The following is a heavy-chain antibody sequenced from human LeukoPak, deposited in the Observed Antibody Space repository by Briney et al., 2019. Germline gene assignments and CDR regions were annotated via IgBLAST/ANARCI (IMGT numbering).Heavy chain of an antibody. Sequence: PGGSLRLSCAASGFTVSSNYMSWVRQAPGKGLEWVSVIYSGGSTYYADSVKGRFIISRDNSKNTLYLQMNSLRAEDTAVYYCARVHLEYNWFDPWGQGTLVTVSS. J-gene: IGHJ5*02. V-gene: IGHV3-66*01. D-gene: IGHD5-24*01. CDR3: ARVHLEYNWFDP. CDR1: GFTVSSNY. CDR2: IYSGGST.